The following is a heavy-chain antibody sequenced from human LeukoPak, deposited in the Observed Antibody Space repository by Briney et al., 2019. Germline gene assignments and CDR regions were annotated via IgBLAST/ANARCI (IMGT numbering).Heavy chain of an antibody. CDR2: IKEDGSQT. J-gene: IGHJ4*02. CDR3: SKSLDY. CDR1: GFTFSRSW. Sequence: TGGSLRLSCVASGFTFSRSWMDWVRQAPGKGLEWVANIKEDGSQTYYVDSAKGRFTISGDNAKNSLYLQMDSLRVEDTAIYYCSKSLDYWGRGTLVTVSS. V-gene: IGHV3-7*01.